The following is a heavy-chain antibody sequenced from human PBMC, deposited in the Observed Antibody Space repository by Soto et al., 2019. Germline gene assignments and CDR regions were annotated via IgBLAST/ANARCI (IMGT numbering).Heavy chain of an antibody. CDR1: GFTFSSYA. J-gene: IGHJ4*02. Sequence: GGSLRLSCAASGFTFSSYAMSWVRQAPGKGLEWVSSISCSGGSTYYADSVKGRFTISRDNSKNTLYLQMNSLRAEDTAVYYCAKGGCSGGSWYHHXWGQGTLFTVSX. CDR3: AKGGCSGGSWYHHX. CDR2: ISCSGGST. V-gene: IGHV3-23*01. D-gene: IGHD2-15*01.